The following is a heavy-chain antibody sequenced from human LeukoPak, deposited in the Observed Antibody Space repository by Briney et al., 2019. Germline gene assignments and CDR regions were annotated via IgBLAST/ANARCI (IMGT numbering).Heavy chain of an antibody. J-gene: IGHJ4*02. Sequence: SSETLSLTCTVSGGSISSYYWSWIRQHPGKGLEWIGFIYYSGNTYYNPSLKSRVTISVDRSKNQFSLKLSSVTVADTAVYYCARDYDGGGSFDYWGQGTLVTVSS. V-gene: IGHV4-59*06. CDR3: ARDYDGGGSFDY. D-gene: IGHD3-16*01. CDR1: GGSISSYY. CDR2: IYYSGNT.